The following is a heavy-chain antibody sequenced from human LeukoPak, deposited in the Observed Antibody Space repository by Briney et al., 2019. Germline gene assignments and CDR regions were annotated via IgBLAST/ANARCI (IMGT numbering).Heavy chain of an antibody. V-gene: IGHV4-34*01. CDR3: ARGWSTVVSVYYFDY. CDR1: GVSFSSYY. Sequence: SETLSLTCAVDGVSFSSYYWSWIRHPPGKGLEWIGEINHSGSTNYNPSLKSRVTISVDTSTNQFSLKRSSVAAADTAVYYCARGWSTVVSVYYFDYWGQGTLVTVSS. CDR2: INHSGST. D-gene: IGHD4-23*01. J-gene: IGHJ4*02.